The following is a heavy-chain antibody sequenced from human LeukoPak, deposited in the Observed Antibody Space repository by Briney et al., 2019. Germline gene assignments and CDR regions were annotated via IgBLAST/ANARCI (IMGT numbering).Heavy chain of an antibody. CDR1: GGSISSYY. J-gene: IGHJ4*02. CDR3: ARDCSSSICYDY. Sequence: SETLSLTCTVSGGSISSYYWSWIRQPPGKGLEWIGYIYYSGSTNYIPSLKSRVTISVDTSKNQFSLRLSSVTAADTALYYCARDCSSSICYDYWGQGTLVTVSS. D-gene: IGHD2-2*01. CDR2: IYYSGST. V-gene: IGHV4-59*01.